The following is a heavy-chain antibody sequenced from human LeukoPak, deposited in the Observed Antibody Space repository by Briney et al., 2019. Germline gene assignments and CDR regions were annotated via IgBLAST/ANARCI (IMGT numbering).Heavy chain of an antibody. CDR1: GFTFDDYA. CDR3: AKDNRVLLLTGGFDH. V-gene: IGHV3-9*01. Sequence: GGSLRLSCAASGFTFDDYAMHWVRQAPGKGLEWVSGISWNSGSIGYADSVKGRFTISRDNAKNSLYLQMNSLRAEDTALYSCAKDNRVLLLTGGFDHWGQGTLVTVSS. J-gene: IGHJ4*02. CDR2: ISWNSGSI. D-gene: IGHD7-27*01.